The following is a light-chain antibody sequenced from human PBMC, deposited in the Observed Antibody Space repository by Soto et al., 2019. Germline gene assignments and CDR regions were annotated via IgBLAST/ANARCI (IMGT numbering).Light chain of an antibody. Sequence: EVVVTQSPATLSVSPGERATLSCRASQSVSSNLAWYQQKPGQAPRLLIYGASTRATGIPARFSGSGSGTEFTLTISRLEPEDFAVYYCQQHDSSPWMFGQGTKV. CDR3: QQHDSSPWM. CDR2: GAS. V-gene: IGKV3D-15*01. J-gene: IGKJ1*01. CDR1: QSVSSN.